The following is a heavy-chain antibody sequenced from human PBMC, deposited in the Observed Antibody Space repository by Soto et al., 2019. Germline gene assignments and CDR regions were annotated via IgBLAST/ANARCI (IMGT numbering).Heavy chain of an antibody. CDR3: AKQMGTGVATAIDF. J-gene: IGHJ4*02. CDR1: DFSFTHHA. D-gene: IGHD2-15*01. CDR2: LSHDGGNI. Sequence: PGGSLRLSCVAPDFSFTHHAMTWVRLPPGKGLQWVAALSHDGGNIYYRDSVRGRFTISRDNSKNTLYLQMHSLKAEDTAVYFCAKQMGTGVATAIDFWGQGTLLIVSS. V-gene: IGHV3-23*01.